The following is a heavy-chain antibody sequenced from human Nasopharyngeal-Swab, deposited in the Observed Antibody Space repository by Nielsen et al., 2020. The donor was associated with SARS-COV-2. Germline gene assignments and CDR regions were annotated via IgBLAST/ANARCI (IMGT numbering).Heavy chain of an antibody. Sequence: GESLKISGEASGFIFSSFWLSWVRQAPGKGLEWVPNIKQDGSEKNYVDSVKGRFPISRDITKNSLYLQMNSLRAEDTAVYYCARDAITGGVDYWGQGTLVTVSS. D-gene: IGHD7-27*01. CDR1: GFIFSSFW. CDR2: IKQDGSEK. CDR3: ARDAITGGVDY. V-gene: IGHV3-7*03. J-gene: IGHJ4*02.